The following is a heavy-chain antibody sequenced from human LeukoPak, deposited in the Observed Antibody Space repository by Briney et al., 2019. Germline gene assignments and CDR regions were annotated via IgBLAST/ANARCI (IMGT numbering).Heavy chain of an antibody. CDR3: ARVGGYYYTSDYLSGWPDY. CDR1: GFTFSSYR. Sequence: PGGSLRLSCAASGFTFSSYRMSWVRQAPGKGLEWVANIKQDISEKDYVDSVKGRFTISRDNAKNSLYLQMNSLRAEDTAVYYCARVGGYYYTSDYLSGWPDYWGQGTLVTVSS. D-gene: IGHD3-22*01. V-gene: IGHV3-7*05. CDR2: IKQDISEK. J-gene: IGHJ4*02.